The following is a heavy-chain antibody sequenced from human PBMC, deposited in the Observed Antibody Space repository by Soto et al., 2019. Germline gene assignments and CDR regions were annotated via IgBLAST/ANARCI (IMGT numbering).Heavy chain of an antibody. Sequence: SETLSLTCTASGGSISGSSWSWIRQTPGKVLEWVAYIHYTGSTNYNPSNKSRVTMTGDSAKNQISLQLRSVTAADTAVDFCTKYRRTDAEGYSCNYWGQGALVTVSS. V-gene: IGHV4-59*01. CDR2: IHYTGST. J-gene: IGHJ4*02. CDR1: GGSISGSS. CDR3: TKYRRTDAEGYSCNY. D-gene: IGHD2-15*01.